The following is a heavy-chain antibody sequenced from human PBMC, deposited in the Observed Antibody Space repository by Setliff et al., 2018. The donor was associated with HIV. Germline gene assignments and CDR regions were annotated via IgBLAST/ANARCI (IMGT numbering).Heavy chain of an antibody. CDR2: INPNSGGT. CDR1: GYTFTGYH. V-gene: IGHV1-2*02. CDR3: ARGVWELPPYYMDV. Sequence: ASVKVSCKTSGYTFTGYHMHWVRQAPGQGLEWMGWINPNSGGTIYAQKFQDRVTMTRDTSSSTAYMELSRLTSDDTAVYYCARGVWELPPYYMDVWGKGTTVTVSS. D-gene: IGHD1-26*01. J-gene: IGHJ6*03.